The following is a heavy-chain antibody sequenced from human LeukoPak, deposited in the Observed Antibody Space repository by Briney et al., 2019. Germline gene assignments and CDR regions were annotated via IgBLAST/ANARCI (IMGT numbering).Heavy chain of an antibody. CDR1: GGSISSGSYY. J-gene: IGHJ3*02. CDR2: IYTSGST. Sequence: PSQTLSLTCTVSGGSISSGSYYWSWIRQPAGKGLEWIGRIYTSGSTNYNPSLKSRVTISVDTSKNQFSLKLSSVTAADTAVYYCARGSGWFKDAFDIWGQGTMVTVSS. D-gene: IGHD6-19*01. CDR3: ARGSGWFKDAFDI. V-gene: IGHV4-61*02.